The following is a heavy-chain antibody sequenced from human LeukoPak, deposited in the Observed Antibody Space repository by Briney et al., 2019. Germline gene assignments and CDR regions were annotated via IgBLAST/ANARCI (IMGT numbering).Heavy chain of an antibody. CDR3: ARVSSDY. V-gene: IGHV3-30-3*01. CDR2: ISYDGSNK. Sequence: PGGSLRLSCAASGFTFSSYAMHWVRQAPGKGLEWVAVISYDGSNKYYADSVKGRFTISRDNSKNTLYLQINSLRAEDTAVYYCARVSSDYWGQGTLVTVSS. CDR1: GFTFSSYA. J-gene: IGHJ4*02. D-gene: IGHD3-3*02.